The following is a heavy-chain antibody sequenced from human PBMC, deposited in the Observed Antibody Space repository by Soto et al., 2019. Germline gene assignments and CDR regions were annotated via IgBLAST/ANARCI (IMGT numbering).Heavy chain of an antibody. Sequence: PSETLSLTCTVSGGSISSYYWSWIRQPPGRGLEWIGYIYYSGSTNYNPSLKSRVTISVDTSKNQFSLKLSSVTAADTAVYYCARVHYDILTGYYDRWFDPWGQGTLVTVSS. CDR3: ARVHYDILTGYYDRWFDP. CDR2: IYYSGST. V-gene: IGHV4-59*01. CDR1: GGSISSYY. J-gene: IGHJ5*02. D-gene: IGHD3-9*01.